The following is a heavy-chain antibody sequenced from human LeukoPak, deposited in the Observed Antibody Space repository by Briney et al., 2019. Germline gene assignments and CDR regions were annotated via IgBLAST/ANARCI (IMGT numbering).Heavy chain of an antibody. Sequence: SETLSLTCTVSGGSISSSSYYWGWIRQPPGKGLEWIGSIYYSGSTYYNPSLKSRVTISVDTSKNQFSLKLSSVTAADTAVYYCARVAPARRWLQPRHDAFDIWGQGTMVTVSS. J-gene: IGHJ3*02. CDR2: IYYSGST. CDR1: GGSISSSSYY. D-gene: IGHD5-24*01. V-gene: IGHV4-39*07. CDR3: ARVAPARRWLQPRHDAFDI.